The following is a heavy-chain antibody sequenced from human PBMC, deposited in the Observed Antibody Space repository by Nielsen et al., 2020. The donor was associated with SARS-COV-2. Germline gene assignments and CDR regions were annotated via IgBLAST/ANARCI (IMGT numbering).Heavy chain of an antibody. Sequence: SETLSLTCSVSGGSVRSEGYYWSWIRQHPGKGLEWIGYIYHSGTTYYNPSLKSRVTISVDTSKNQFSLKLSSVTAADTAVYYCARGGSSLDPWGQGTLVTVSS. CDR2: IYHSGTT. D-gene: IGHD6-6*01. J-gene: IGHJ5*02. CDR3: ARGGSSLDP. CDR1: GGSVRSEGYY. V-gene: IGHV4-61*08.